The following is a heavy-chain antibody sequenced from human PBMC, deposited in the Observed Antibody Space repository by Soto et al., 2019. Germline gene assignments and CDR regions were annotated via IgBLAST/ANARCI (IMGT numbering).Heavy chain of an antibody. CDR2: IYPGDSDT. J-gene: IGHJ4*02. V-gene: IGHV5-51*01. D-gene: IGHD3-16*02. CDR1: GYSFTSYW. Sequence: PGESLKISCKGSGYSFTSYWIGWVRQMPGKGLEWMGIIYPGDSDTRYSPSLQGQVTISADKSISTAYLQWSSLKASDTAMYYCARSRVITFGGVIVIPDYFDYWGQGTLVTVSS. CDR3: ARSRVITFGGVIVIPDYFDY.